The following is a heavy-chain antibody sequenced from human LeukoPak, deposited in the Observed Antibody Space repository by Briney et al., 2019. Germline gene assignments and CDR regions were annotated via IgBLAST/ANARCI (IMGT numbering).Heavy chain of an antibody. CDR1: GYTFTNYY. Sequence: GASVKVSCKASGYTFTNYYIYWVRQAPGQGLEWMGIINPSGGGTTYAQTFLGRISMTRDMSTSTVYMELSSLRSEDTAVYYCARKLYDSSRYGQTYYFDYWGQGTLVTVSS. J-gene: IGHJ4*02. CDR2: INPSGGGT. D-gene: IGHD3-22*01. V-gene: IGHV1-46*01. CDR3: ARKLYDSSRYGQTYYFDY.